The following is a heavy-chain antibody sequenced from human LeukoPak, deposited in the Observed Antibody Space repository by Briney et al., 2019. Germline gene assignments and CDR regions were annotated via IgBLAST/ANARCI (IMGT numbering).Heavy chain of an antibody. J-gene: IGHJ4*02. CDR2: ISGVGSDT. CDR3: ARVNHLIVSGGTPLLDY. Sequence: GGSLRLSCEGSGFIFSNHWVHWVRQDPGKGLMWLSRISGVGSDTTYVDSVRGRFTISRDNAKNTVYLQMNSLRAEDTGVYYCARVNHLIVSGGTPLLDYWGRGTLVTVSS. D-gene: IGHD6-19*01. CDR1: GFIFSNHW. V-gene: IGHV3-74*03.